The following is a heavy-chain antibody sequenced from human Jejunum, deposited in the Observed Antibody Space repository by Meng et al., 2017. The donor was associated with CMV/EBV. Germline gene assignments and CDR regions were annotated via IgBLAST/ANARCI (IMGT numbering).Heavy chain of an antibody. V-gene: IGHV1-46*01. Sequence: WGRQDTGKGIEWMGIINTNGGNTNDAQKFKGRVTMNRDTATTTVYMERTSLRSEDTAVYYCARDRDIVMYRDEYYYDYYGMDVWGQGTTVTVSS. CDR2: INTNGGNT. D-gene: IGHD5-12*01. J-gene: IGHJ6*02. CDR3: ARDRDIVMYRDEYYYDYYGMDV.